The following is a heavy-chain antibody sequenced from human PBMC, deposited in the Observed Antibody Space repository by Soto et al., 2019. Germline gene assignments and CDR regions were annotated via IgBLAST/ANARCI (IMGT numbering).Heavy chain of an antibody. CDR2: ISRSRSTI. CDR1: GFTFSSYS. CDR3: ARVFYSVPGTGGLDY. Sequence: EVQLVESGGGLVQPGGSLRLSCAAAGFTFSSYSMHWVRQAPGKGLEWVSYISRSRSTIYYADAVKGRFTLSRDNAKNSLYLQMNSLRDDDTAVYYCARVFYSVPGTGGLDYWGQGTLVTVSS. D-gene: IGHD6-19*01. V-gene: IGHV3-48*02. J-gene: IGHJ4*02.